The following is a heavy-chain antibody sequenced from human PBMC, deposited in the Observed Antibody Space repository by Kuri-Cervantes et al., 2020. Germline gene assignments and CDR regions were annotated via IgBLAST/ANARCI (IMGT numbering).Heavy chain of an antibody. V-gene: IGHV5-51*01. D-gene: IGHD3-22*01. CDR2: IYPGDSDT. CDR3: AAEDSSGYYYR. J-gene: IGHJ3*01. Sequence: GGSLRLSCKGSGYSFTSYWIGWVRQMPGKGLEWMGIIYPGDSDTRYSPSFQGQVTISADKSISTAYLQWSSLKASDTAMYYCAAEDSSGYYYRWGQGTMVTVSS. CDR1: GYSFTSYW.